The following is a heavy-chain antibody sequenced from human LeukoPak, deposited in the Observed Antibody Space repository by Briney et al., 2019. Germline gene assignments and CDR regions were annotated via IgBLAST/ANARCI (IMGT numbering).Heavy chain of an antibody. Sequence: ASVKVSCKASGYTFTSYDINWVRQATGRGPEWMGWMNPNSGNTGYAQKFQGRVTMTRNTSISTAYMELSSLRSEDTAVYYCARVWWSSGWPYYYYGMDVWGQGTTVTVSS. V-gene: IGHV1-8*01. D-gene: IGHD6-19*01. CDR2: MNPNSGNT. CDR1: GYTFTSYD. CDR3: ARVWWSSGWPYYYYGMDV. J-gene: IGHJ6*02.